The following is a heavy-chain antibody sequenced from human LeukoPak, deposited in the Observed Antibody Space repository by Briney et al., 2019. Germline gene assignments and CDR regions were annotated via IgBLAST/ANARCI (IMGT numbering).Heavy chain of an antibody. CDR1: GYTFTAYN. D-gene: IGHD1-7*01. V-gene: IGHV1-2*02. Sequence: ASVEVSCKASGYTFTAYNMHWVRQAPGQGLEGMGWINPNSGGTNYAQKFQGRVTMTRDTSITTAYMELTRVRSDDTAVYYCARVKAPKVELRRHYFYGMDVWGQGTTVTVSS. J-gene: IGHJ6*02. CDR2: INPNSGGT. CDR3: ARVKAPKVELRRHYFYGMDV.